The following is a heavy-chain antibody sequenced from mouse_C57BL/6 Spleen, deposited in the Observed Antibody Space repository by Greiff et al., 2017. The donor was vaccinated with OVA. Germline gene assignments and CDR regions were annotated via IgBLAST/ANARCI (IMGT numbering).Heavy chain of an antibody. CDR2: IWSGGST. CDR3: ASPPHYYAMDY. J-gene: IGHJ4*01. Sequence: QVQLKESGPGLVQPSQSLSITCTVSGFSLPSYGVHWVRQSPGKGLEWLGVIWSGGSTYYNAAFISRLSISKDNSKSQVFFKMNSLQADDTAIYYCASPPHYYAMDYWGQGTSVTVSS. V-gene: IGHV2-2*01. CDR1: GFSLPSYG.